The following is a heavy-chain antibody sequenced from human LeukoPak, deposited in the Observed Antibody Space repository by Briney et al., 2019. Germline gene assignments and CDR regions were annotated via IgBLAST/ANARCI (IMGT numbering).Heavy chain of an antibody. V-gene: IGHV3-23*01. J-gene: IGHJ3*02. Sequence: GGSLRLSCAASGFTFSSYAMSWVRQAPGKGLEWVSAISGSGGSTYYADSVKGRFTISRDNSKNTLFLQMNSLRAEDTAVYYCAKDNAAYCGGDCPSYAFDIWGQGTMVTVS. D-gene: IGHD2-21*02. CDR3: AKDNAAYCGGDCPSYAFDI. CDR2: ISGSGGST. CDR1: GFTFSSYA.